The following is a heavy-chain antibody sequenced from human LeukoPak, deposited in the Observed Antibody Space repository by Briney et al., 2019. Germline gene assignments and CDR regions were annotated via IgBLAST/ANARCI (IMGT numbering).Heavy chain of an antibody. CDR3: ARGVFAVAGINYFDY. CDR2: ISSSRSYI. J-gene: IGHJ4*02. V-gene: IGHV3-21*01. Sequence: ISSSRSYIYYADSVKGGFNISRDNAKNSLYLQMNSLRAEDTAVYYCARGVFAVAGINYFDYWGQGTLVTVSS. D-gene: IGHD6-19*01.